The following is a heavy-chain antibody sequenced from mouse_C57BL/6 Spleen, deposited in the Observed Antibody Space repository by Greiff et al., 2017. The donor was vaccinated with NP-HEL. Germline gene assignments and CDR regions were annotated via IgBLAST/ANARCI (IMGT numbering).Heavy chain of an antibody. CDR3: ARHEVSQDFDGGDGFAY. Sequence: QVQLKESGAELVKPGASVKLSCKASGYTFTEYTIHWVKQRSGQGLEWIGWFYPGSGSIKYNEKFKDKATLTADKSSSTVYMELSRLTSEDSAVYYCARHEVSQDFDGGDGFAYWGQGTLVTVSA. CDR2: FYPGSGSI. J-gene: IGHJ3*01. V-gene: IGHV1-62-2*01. CDR1: GYTFTEYT.